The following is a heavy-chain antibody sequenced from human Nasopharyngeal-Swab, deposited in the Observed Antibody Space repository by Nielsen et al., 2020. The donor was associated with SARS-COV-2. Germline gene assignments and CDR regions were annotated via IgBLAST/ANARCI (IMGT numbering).Heavy chain of an antibody. CDR3: AKDLKPMYYDFWSGYYTDYYYYMDV. CDR2: ILSLCGSP. Sequence: VRQAPGKGLEWVAAILSLCGSPYSSASVKGRFTISRDNSKNTLYLQMNSLRAEDAAVYYCAKDLKPMYYDFWSGYYTDYYYYMDVWGKGTTVTVSS. D-gene: IGHD3-3*01. V-gene: IGHV3-23*01. J-gene: IGHJ6*03.